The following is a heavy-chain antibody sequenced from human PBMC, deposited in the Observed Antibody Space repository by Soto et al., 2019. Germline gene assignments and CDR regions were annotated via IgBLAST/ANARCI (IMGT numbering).Heavy chain of an antibody. J-gene: IGHJ4*02. D-gene: IGHD3-10*01. CDR3: AREAGAGSYYPFDY. CDR2: ISAYNGNT. V-gene: IGHV1-18*01. Sequence: QVHLVQSGAEVKKPGASVKVSCKSSGYTFVNYAICWVLQAPGQGLEWMGCISAYNGNTDYAQKLQGRVTMTTDTSTTTAYMELRSLISDDTAVYFCAREAGAGSYYPFDYWGQGTLVTVSS. CDR1: GYTFVNYA.